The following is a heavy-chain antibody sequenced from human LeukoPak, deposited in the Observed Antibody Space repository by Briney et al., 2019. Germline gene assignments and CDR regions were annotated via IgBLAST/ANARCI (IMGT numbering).Heavy chain of an antibody. CDR2: IYYSGST. J-gene: IGHJ3*02. Sequence: SETLSLTCTVSGGSISSYYWSWIRQPPGKGLEWIGYIYYSGSTNYNPSLKSRVTISVDTSKNQFSLKLSSVTAADTAVYFCARCKYFDPFHIWGQGTMVTVS. D-gene: IGHD3-9*01. CDR1: GGSISSYY. V-gene: IGHV4-59*01. CDR3: ARCKYFDPFHI.